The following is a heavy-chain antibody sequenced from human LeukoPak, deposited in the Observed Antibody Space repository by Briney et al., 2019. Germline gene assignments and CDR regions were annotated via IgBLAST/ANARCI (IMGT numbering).Heavy chain of an antibody. CDR3: AREGGEPLRRGMDV. J-gene: IGHJ6*02. D-gene: IGHD1-26*01. CDR2: IYTSGST. Sequence: SETLSLTCTGSGGSIRTYYSSWIRQPAGKGLEWIGRIYTSGSTNYNPSLKSRVTMSVDTSKNQFSLKLSSVTAADTAVFYCAREGGEPLRRGMDVWGQATTVTVSS. V-gene: IGHV4-4*07. CDR1: GGSIRTYY.